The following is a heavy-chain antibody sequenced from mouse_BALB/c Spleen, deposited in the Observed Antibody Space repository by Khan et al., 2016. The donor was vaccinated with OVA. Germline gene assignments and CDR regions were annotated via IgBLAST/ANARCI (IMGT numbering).Heavy chain of an antibody. D-gene: IGHD1-1*01. CDR3: TSHGSNYAWFNY. CDR2: INPSTGYT. J-gene: IGHJ3*01. V-gene: IGHV1-7*01. Sequence: QVQLQQSGADLAKPGASVKMSCKASGYTFISYWMHWVKQRHGQGLEWIGYINPSTGYTEYNQKFKDKATLTADKSSSTAYMQLSSLTSEDSAVYYCTSHGSNYAWFNYWGQGTLVTVSA. CDR1: GYTFISYW.